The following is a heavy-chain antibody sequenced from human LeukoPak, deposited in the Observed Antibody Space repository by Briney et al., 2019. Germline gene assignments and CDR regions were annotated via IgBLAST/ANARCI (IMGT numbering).Heavy chain of an antibody. CDR1: GFTFSGYG. Sequence: GGSLRLSCAASGFTFSGYGMHWVRQAPGKGLEWVAFIRYDGSNKYYADSVKGRFTISRDNAKNSLYLQMNSLRAEDTAVYYCAREAQGYYYYMDVWGKGTTVTISS. CDR3: AREAQGYYYYMDV. V-gene: IGHV3-30*02. CDR2: IRYDGSNK. J-gene: IGHJ6*03.